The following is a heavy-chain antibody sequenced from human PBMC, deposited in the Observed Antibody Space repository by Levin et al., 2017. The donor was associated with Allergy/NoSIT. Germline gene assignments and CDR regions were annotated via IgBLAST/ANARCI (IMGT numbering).Heavy chain of an antibody. J-gene: IGHJ4*02. D-gene: IGHD4-17*01. CDR3: AKDGLETTTDYFDY. CDR2: ISWNSGSI. CDR1: GFTFDDYA. V-gene: IGHV3-9*01. Sequence: GGSLRLSCAASGFTFDDYAMHWVRQAPGKGLEWVSGISWNSGSIGYADSVKGRFTISRDNAKNSLYLQMNSLRAEDTALYYCAKDGLETTTDYFDYWGQGTLVTVSS.